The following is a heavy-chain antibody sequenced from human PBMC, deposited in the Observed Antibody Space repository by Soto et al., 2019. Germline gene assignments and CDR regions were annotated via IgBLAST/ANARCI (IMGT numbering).Heavy chain of an antibody. Sequence: EVQLVESGGGLVQPGGSLRLSCAASGCTVSSNYMSWVRQAAGKGLEWVSVIYSGGSTYYADSVKGRFTISRDNPKNTRYLQMTSLRAEDTAVYYCARDLIPTGMDVWGQGTTVTVSS. CDR2: IYSGGST. J-gene: IGHJ6*02. CDR3: ARDLIPTGMDV. V-gene: IGHV3-66*01. CDR1: GCTVSSNY.